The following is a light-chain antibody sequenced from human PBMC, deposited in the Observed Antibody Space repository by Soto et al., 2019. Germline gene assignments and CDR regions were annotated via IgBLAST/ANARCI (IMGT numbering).Light chain of an antibody. Sequence: EIVLTQSPATLSLSPGERATLSCRTSQSVSRYFAWYQQKPGQAPRLLIYDISNRATGIPVRFSGSGSGTDLTLTISSLEPEDFAVYYCQQRSNWPPEVTFGVGTKVEIK. CDR2: DIS. V-gene: IGKV3-11*01. CDR3: QQRSNWPPEVT. J-gene: IGKJ4*01. CDR1: QSVSRY.